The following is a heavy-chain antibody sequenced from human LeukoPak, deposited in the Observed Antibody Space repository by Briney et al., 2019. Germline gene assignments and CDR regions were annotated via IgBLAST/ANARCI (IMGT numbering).Heavy chain of an antibody. J-gene: IGHJ5*02. Sequence: ASVTVSCKASGGTFSSYAISWVRQAPGQGLEWMGGIIPIFGTANYAQKFQGRVTITADESTSTAYMELRSLRSDDTAVYYCARDDIVVVPAATTTNWFDPWGQGTLVTVSS. D-gene: IGHD2-2*01. V-gene: IGHV1-69*01. CDR3: ARDDIVVVPAATTTNWFDP. CDR2: IIPIFGTA. CDR1: GGTFSSYA.